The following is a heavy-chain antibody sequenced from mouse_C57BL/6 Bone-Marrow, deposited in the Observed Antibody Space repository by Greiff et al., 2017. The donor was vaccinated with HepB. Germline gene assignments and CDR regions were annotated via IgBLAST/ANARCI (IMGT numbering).Heavy chain of an antibody. CDR2: INPYNGGT. V-gene: IGHV1-19*01. D-gene: IGHD1-1*01. CDR3: ARSDYYGSSDY. CDR1: GYTFTDYY. Sequence: DVQLQESGPVLVKPGASVKMSCKASGYTFTDYYMNWVKQSHGKSLEWIGVINPYNGGTSYNQKFKGKATLTVDKSSSTAYMELNSLTSEDSAVYYCARSDYYGSSDYWGQGTTLTVSS. J-gene: IGHJ2*01.